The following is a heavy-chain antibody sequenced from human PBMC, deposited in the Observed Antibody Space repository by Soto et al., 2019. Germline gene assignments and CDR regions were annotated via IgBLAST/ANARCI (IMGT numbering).Heavy chain of an antibody. CDR2: INPTGSMT. CDR3: ARDTGYDHDAFDI. V-gene: IGHV1-46*01. CDR1: GYSFITSYY. Sequence: VKVSCKASGYSFITSYYMHWVRQAPGQGLEWMGIINPTGSMTKYSQRFQGRLTMTRDTSTSTDYMELTTLTSEDTAVYFCARDTGYDHDAFDIWGQGTMVTVSS. D-gene: IGHD5-12*01. J-gene: IGHJ3*02.